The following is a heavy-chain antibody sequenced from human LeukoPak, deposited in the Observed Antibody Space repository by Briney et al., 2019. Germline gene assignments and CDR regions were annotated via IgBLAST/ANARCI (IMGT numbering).Heavy chain of an antibody. V-gene: IGHV1-69*05. D-gene: IGHD5-18*01. CDR2: IIPIFGTA. J-gene: IGHJ6*03. Sequence: SVKVSCKASGGTFSSYAISWVRQAPGQGLEWMGGIIPIFGTANYAQKFQGRVTITTDESTSTGYMELSSLRSEDTAVYYCARDGGSDTAMAYYYMDVWGKGTTVTVSS. CDR3: ARDGGSDTAMAYYYMDV. CDR1: GGTFSSYA.